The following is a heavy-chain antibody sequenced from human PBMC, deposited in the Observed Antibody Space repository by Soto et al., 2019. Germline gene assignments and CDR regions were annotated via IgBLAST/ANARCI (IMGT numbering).Heavy chain of an antibody. CDR1: GGSFSGYY. CDR3: ARKKGGRKRWLLLDEPYWYFDL. V-gene: IGHV4-34*01. J-gene: IGHJ2*01. D-gene: IGHD5-12*01. CDR2: INHSGST. Sequence: QVQLQQWGAGLLKPSETLSLTCAVYGGSFSGYYWSWIRQPPGKGLEWIGEINHSGSTNYNPSLKSRVTISVDTSKNQFSLKLSSVTAADTAVYYCARKKGGRKRWLLLDEPYWYFDLWGRGTLVTVSS.